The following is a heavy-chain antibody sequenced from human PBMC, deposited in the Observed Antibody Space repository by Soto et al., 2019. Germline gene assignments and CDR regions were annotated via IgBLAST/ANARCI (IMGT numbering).Heavy chain of an antibody. CDR2: IYPGDSDT. J-gene: IGHJ6*02. V-gene: IGHV5-51*01. CDR3: ARQVEWSGDV. CDR1: GYSFTSYW. D-gene: IGHD3-3*01. Sequence: PGESLKISCKGSGYSFTSYWIGLLRQIPWKGLEWMGIIYPGDSDTRYSPSFQGQVTISADKYISTAYLQWSSLKASDTAMYYCARQVEWSGDVWGQGTTVTVSS.